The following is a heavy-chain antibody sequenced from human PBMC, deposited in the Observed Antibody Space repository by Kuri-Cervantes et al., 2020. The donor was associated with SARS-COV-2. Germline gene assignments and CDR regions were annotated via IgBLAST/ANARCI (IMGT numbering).Heavy chain of an antibody. Sequence: GGSLRLSCAASGFTVSSNYMSWVRQAPGKGLKWVSVIYSCGSTYYADSVKGRFTISRDNSKNTLYLQMNSLRAEDTAVYYCATALIVATVDYWGQGTLVTVSS. V-gene: IGHV3-66*01. CDR1: GFTVSSNY. CDR3: ATALIVATVDY. D-gene: IGHD5-12*01. J-gene: IGHJ4*02. CDR2: IYSCGST.